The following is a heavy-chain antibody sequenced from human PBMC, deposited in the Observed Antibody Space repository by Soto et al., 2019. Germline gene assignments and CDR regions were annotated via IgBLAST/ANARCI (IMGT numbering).Heavy chain of an antibody. CDR2: IDWDDDK. CDR3: ARIVYGDYPRYYYYGMDV. V-gene: IGHV2-70*01. D-gene: IGHD4-17*01. CDR1: GFSLSTNGMC. Sequence: GSGPTLLNPTQTLTLTCTFSGFSLSTNGMCVSWIRQPPGKALEWLALIDWDDDKYYSTSLKTRLTISKDTSKNQVVLTMTNMDPVDTATYYCARIVYGDYPRYYYYGMDVWGQGTTVTVSS. J-gene: IGHJ6*02.